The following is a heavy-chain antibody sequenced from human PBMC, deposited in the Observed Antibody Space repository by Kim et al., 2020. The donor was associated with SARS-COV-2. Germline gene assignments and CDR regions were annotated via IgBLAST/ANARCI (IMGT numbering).Heavy chain of an antibody. J-gene: IGHJ4*02. CDR3: ARHGDSSGYYLGGFDY. Sequence: GESPKISCKGSGYSFTSYWIGWVRQMPGKGLEWMGIIYPGDSDTRYSPSFQGQVTISADKSISTAYLQWSSLKASDTAMYYCARHGDSSGYYLGGFDYWGQGTLVTVSS. D-gene: IGHD3-22*01. CDR2: IYPGDSDT. V-gene: IGHV5-51*01. CDR1: GYSFTSYW.